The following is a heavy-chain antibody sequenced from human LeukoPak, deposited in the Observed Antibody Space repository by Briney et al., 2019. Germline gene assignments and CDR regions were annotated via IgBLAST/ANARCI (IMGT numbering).Heavy chain of an antibody. J-gene: IGHJ4*02. V-gene: IGHV3-74*01. Sequence: GESLRLSCAASGFTFSNYWMHWVRQVPGKGLVWVSYIDSDGSDTTYADSVKGRFTISRDNTKNTLYLHMNSLRAEDTAVYYCARDGDYYGSDLDYWGQGTLVTVSS. CDR1: GFTFSNYW. CDR3: ARDGDYYGSDLDY. D-gene: IGHD3-10*01. CDR2: IDSDGSDT.